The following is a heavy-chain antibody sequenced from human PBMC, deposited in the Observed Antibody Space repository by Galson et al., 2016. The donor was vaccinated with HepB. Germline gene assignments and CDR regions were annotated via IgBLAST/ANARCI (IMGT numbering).Heavy chain of an antibody. CDR3: ANSCSSTSCWVGYTMNYYRMDV. D-gene: IGHD2-2*01. V-gene: IGHV3-23*01. CDR2: ISGSGGST. CDR1: GFTFSSYA. Sequence: SLRLSCAASGFTFSSYAMSWVRQAPGKGLEWVSGISGSGGSTSYADSVKGRFTISRDNSRNTLYLQMNSLRAEDTAVYYCANSCSSTSCWVGYTMNYYRMDVWGKGATVTVSS. J-gene: IGHJ6*04.